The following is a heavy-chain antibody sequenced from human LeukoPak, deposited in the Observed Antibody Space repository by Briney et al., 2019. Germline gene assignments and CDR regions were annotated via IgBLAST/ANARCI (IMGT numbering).Heavy chain of an antibody. D-gene: IGHD3-10*01. CDR2: ISGSGGST. CDR1: GFTFSSYS. Sequence: GGSLRLSCAASGFTFSSYSMNWVRQAPGKGLEWVSAISGSGGSTYYADSVKGRFTISRDNSKNTLYLQMNSLRAEDTAVYYCAKAIYYGSGSYLGYFDYWGQGTLVTVSS. V-gene: IGHV3-23*01. J-gene: IGHJ4*02. CDR3: AKAIYYGSGSYLGYFDY.